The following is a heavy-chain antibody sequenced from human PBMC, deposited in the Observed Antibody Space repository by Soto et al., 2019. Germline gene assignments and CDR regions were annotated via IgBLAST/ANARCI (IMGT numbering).Heavy chain of an antibody. V-gene: IGHV1-69*13. Sequence: SVKVSCKASGRPFSNYAFSWVRQAPGQGLEWMGGIIPIFGTANYAQKFQGRVTITADESTTTAYMELSSLRSEDTAVYYCARSFGLEGNYPTDASDIWGQGAMVTVSS. CDR3: ARSFGLEGNYPTDASDI. CDR1: GRPFSNYA. J-gene: IGHJ3*02. D-gene: IGHD1-7*01. CDR2: IIPIFGTA.